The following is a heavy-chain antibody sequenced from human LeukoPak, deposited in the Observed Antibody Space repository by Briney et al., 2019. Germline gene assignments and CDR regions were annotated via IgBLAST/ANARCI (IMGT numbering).Heavy chain of an antibody. CDR2: IKMDERSA. J-gene: IGHJ4*02. D-gene: IGHD3-10*01. V-gene: IGHV3-74*03. CDR3: ATVFQGSSPQDY. CDR1: GFTITNNW. Sequence: GGSLRLSCTVSGFTITNNWMYWVRQAPGRGLVWVSRIKMDERSAVYADSVKGRFIISRDNAKNTVYLQMNSLSADDTAVYYCATVFQGSSPQDYWGQGTLVTVSS.